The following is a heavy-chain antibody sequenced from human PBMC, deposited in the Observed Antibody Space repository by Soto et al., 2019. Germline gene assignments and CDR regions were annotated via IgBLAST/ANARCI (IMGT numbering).Heavy chain of an antibody. J-gene: IGHJ6*02. V-gene: IGHV3-23*01. D-gene: IGHD2-2*01. Sequence: GGSLRLSCAASGFPFSSYAMSWVRQAPGKGLEWVSAISGSGGSTYYADSVKGRFTISRDNSKNTLYLQMNSLRAEDTAVYYCAKGRGIVLVPAARRYGMDVWGQGT. CDR2: ISGSGGST. CDR3: AKGRGIVLVPAARRYGMDV. CDR1: GFPFSSYA.